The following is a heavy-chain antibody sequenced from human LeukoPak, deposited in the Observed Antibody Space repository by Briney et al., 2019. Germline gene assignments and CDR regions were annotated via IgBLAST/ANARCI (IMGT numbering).Heavy chain of an antibody. J-gene: IGHJ4*02. CDR2: ISYTGTT. V-gene: IGHV4-39*07. Sequence: PSETLSLTCTVSRGSTSTYYWSWIRQPPGKGLEWIGSISYTGTTYYSPSLKSRVTISVDTSKNQFSLKLSSVTAADTAVYYCARDPDFWSGYYNFDYWGQGTLVTVSS. CDR1: RGSTSTYY. CDR3: ARDPDFWSGYYNFDY. D-gene: IGHD3-3*01.